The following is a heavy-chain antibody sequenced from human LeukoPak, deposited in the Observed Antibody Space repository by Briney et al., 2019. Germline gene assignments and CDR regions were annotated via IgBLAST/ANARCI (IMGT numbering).Heavy chain of an antibody. Sequence: GASVKVSCKASGYTFTGYYMHWVRQAPGQGLEWMGWINPNSGGTNYAQKFQGRVTMTRDTSISTAYMELSRLRSDDTAVYYCATLQGVYRFAAFDIWGQGTMVTVSS. V-gene: IGHV1-2*02. D-gene: IGHD3-10*01. CDR1: GYTFTGYY. J-gene: IGHJ3*02. CDR2: INPNSGGT. CDR3: ATLQGVYRFAAFDI.